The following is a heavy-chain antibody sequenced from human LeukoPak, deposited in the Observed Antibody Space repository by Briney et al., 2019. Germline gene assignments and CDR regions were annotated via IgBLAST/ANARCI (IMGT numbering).Heavy chain of an antibody. Sequence: SETLSLTCTVSGCSISSYYWSWIRQPPGKGLEWIGYIYYSGSTNYNPSLKSRVTISVDTSKNQFSLKLSSVTAADTAVYYCARFVVQGVPPIFDYWGQGTLVTVSS. J-gene: IGHJ4*02. CDR2: IYYSGST. CDR3: ARFVVQGVPPIFDY. V-gene: IGHV4-59*01. CDR1: GCSISSYY. D-gene: IGHD3-10*01.